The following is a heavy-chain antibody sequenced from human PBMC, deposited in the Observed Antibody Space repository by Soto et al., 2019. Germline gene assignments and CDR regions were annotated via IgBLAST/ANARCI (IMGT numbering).Heavy chain of an antibody. CDR1: GGSFSGYY. D-gene: IGHD2-21*01. J-gene: IGHJ4*02. CDR2: INHSGST. V-gene: IGHV4-34*01. CDR3: ARDKIPGLFDY. Sequence: SETLSLTCAVYGGSFSGYYWTWIRQPPGTGLEWIREINHSGSTNYNPSLKSRVTISVDTSKNQFSLKLTSLTAADTAVYYCARDKIPGLFDYWGQGTLVTVS.